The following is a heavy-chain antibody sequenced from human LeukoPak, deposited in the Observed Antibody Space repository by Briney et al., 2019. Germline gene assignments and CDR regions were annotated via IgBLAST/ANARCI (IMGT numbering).Heavy chain of an antibody. CDR3: ARGYSSGSSYYFDY. D-gene: IGHD6-19*01. CDR2: IIPDSGGT. V-gene: IGHV1-2*02. CDR1: VYTLTGYY. Sequence: ASVNVSCKASVYTLTGYYMHWMRQAPGQGLAWMGWIIPDSGGTYYAQKFQGRVTMTRDTSISTAYMELSRLRPDDTAVYYCARGYSSGSSYYFDYWGQGTLVTVSS. J-gene: IGHJ4*02.